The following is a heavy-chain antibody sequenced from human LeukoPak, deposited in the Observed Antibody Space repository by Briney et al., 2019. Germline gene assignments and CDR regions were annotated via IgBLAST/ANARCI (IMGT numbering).Heavy chain of an antibody. CDR3: AKEIPVQLEFDY. CDR2: ISGSAGST. V-gene: IGHV3-23*01. CDR1: GFTFSSYD. D-gene: IGHD1-1*01. Sequence: EAGGSLRLSCAASGFTFSSYDMSWVRQAPGKGLEWVSGISGSAISGSAGSTYYADSVKGRFTISRDNSKNTLYLQMNSLRAEDTAVYYCAKEIPVQLEFDYWGQGTLATVSS. J-gene: IGHJ4*02.